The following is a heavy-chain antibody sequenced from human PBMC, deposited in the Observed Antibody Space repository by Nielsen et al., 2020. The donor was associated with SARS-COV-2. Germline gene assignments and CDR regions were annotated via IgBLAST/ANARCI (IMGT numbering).Heavy chain of an antibody. J-gene: IGHJ6*02. D-gene: IGHD5-12*01. CDR3: ARSDVDIVATIPRMYYYYGMDV. V-gene: IGHV2-26*01. Sequence: WIRQPPGKALEWLAHIFSNGEKSYSTSLKSRLTISKDTSKSQVVLTMTNMDPVDTATYYCARSDVDIVATIPRMYYYYGMDVWGQGTTVTVSS. CDR2: IFSNGEK.